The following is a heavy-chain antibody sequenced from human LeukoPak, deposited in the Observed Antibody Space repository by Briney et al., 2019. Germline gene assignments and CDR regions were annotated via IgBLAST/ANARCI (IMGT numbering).Heavy chain of an antibody. CDR3: ARDGRMNYDILTGYYMIPGNWFDP. V-gene: IGHV1-2*02. CDR1: GYTFTGYY. CDR2: INPNSGGT. Sequence: ASVKVSCKASGYTFTGYYMHWVRQAPGQGLEWMGWINPNSGGTNYAQKFQGRVTMTRDTSISTAYMELSRLRSDDTAVYYCARDGRMNYDILTGYYMIPGNWFDPRGQGTLVTVSS. D-gene: IGHD3-9*01. J-gene: IGHJ5*02.